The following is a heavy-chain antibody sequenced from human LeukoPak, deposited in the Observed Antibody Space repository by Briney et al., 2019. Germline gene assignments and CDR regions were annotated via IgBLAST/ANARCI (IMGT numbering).Heavy chain of an antibody. D-gene: IGHD6-6*01. CDR3: ARDRPDNWFDP. J-gene: IGHJ5*02. V-gene: IGHV4-39*07. Sequence: SETLSLTCTVSGGSISSRSYYWGWIRQPPGKGLEWIGSIHYSGSTYYSPSLKSRVTVSVDTSRNQFSLKLSSVTTADTAVYYCARDRPDNWFDPWGQGTLVTVSS. CDR1: GGSISSRSYY. CDR2: IHYSGST.